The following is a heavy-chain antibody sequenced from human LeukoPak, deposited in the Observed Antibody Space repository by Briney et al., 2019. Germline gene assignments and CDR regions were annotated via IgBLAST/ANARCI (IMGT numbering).Heavy chain of an antibody. CDR2: INHSGST. V-gene: IGHV4-34*01. J-gene: IGHJ4*02. CDR1: GGSFSGYY. D-gene: IGHD3-22*01. Sequence: SETLSLTCAVYGGSFSGYYWSWIRQPPGKGLEWIREINHSGSTNYNPSLKSRVTISVDTSKNQFSLKLSSVTAADTAVYYCARHIDSSGYFHYWGQGTLVTVSS. CDR3: ARHIDSSGYFHY.